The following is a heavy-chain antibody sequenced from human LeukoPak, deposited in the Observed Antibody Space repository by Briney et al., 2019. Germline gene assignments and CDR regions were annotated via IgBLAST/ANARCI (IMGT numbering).Heavy chain of an antibody. J-gene: IGHJ4*02. CDR3: ARSISGSYSGLDY. D-gene: IGHD3-10*01. CDR2: IWYDGSNK. Sequence: GALRLSCAASGFTFSSYGMHWVRQAPGKGLEWVAVIWYDGSNKYYADSVKSRFTISRDNSKNTLYLQMNSLRAEDTAMYYCARSISGSYSGLDYWGQGTLVTVSS. V-gene: IGHV3-33*01. CDR1: GFTFSSYG.